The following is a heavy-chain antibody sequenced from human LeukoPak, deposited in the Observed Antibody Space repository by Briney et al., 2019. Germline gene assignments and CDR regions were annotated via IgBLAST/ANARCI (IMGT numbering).Heavy chain of an antibody. CDR3: ARRSDLSGWAMDY. D-gene: IGHD6-19*01. J-gene: IGHJ4*02. CDR2: IHPGDSNS. Sequence: AGESLQISRQGSGYSFTTYWIAWVRQLPGKGLEWMGIIHPGDSNSRYTPPCQCQVTISADKSLRIAYLPWSSLKASDTAMYYCARRSDLSGWAMDYWGQGTLVTVSS. CDR1: GYSFTTYW. V-gene: IGHV5-51*01.